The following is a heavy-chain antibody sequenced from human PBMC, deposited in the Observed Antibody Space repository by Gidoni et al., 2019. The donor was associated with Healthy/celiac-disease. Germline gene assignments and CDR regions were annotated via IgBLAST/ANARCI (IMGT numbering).Heavy chain of an antibody. J-gene: IGHJ4*02. D-gene: IGHD3-10*01. CDR3: ARDLGAITMVQGVSDY. CDR2: INPSGGST. Sequence: QVQLVQSGAEVMTPGASVTVSCKASGYTFTRYYMHWVRQAPGQGLEGMGIINPSGGSTSYAQKFQGRVTMTRDTSTSTVYMELSSRRSEDTAVYYGARDLGAITMVQGVSDYWGQGTLVTVSS. CDR1: GYTFTRYY. V-gene: IGHV1-46*01.